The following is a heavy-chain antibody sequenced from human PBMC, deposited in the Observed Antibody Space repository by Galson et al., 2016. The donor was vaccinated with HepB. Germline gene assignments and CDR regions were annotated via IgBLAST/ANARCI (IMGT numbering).Heavy chain of an antibody. CDR3: AKNDILAGYSAFDY. J-gene: IGHJ4*02. CDR2: ISYDGSHK. D-gene: IGHD3-9*01. Sequence: SLRLSCAASGFTFGSYAMHWVRQAPGRGLEWVAVISYDGSHKYYAASVKGRFTISRDNSKNTLSLRMNSLRAEDTAVYYCAKNDILAGYSAFDYWGQGTLVTVSS. CDR1: GFTFGSYA. V-gene: IGHV3-30*18.